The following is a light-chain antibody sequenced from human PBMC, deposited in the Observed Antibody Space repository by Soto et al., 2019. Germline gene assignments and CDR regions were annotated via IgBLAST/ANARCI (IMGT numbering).Light chain of an antibody. V-gene: IGLV2-14*03. CDR2: DVS. CDR1: SSDVGGYNY. J-gene: IGLJ1*01. Sequence: QSALTQPASVSGSPGQSITISCTGTSSDVGGYNYVSWYQQHPGKAPKLMIYDVSNRPSGVSNRFSGSKSGNTASLTISGLQAEDEADYYCSSSTSSSLPVFGTGTKVTVL. CDR3: SSSTSSSLPV.